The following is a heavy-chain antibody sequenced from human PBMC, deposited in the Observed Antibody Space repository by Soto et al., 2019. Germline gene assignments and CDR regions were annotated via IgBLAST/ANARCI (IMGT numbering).Heavy chain of an antibody. CDR3: ARVGVAGSHMDV. V-gene: IGHV3-21*01. D-gene: IGHD6-19*01. J-gene: IGHJ6*03. CDR1: GFTFSSYS. CDR2: ISSSSSYI. Sequence: GGSLRLSCAASGFTFSSYSMIWVRQAPGKGLEWVSSISSSSSYIYYADSVKGRFTISRDNAKNSLYLQMNSLRAEDTAVYYCARVGVAGSHMDVWGKGTTVTVSS.